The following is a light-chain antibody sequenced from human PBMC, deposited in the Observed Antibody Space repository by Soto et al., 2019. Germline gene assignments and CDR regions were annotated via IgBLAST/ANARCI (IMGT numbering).Light chain of an antibody. Sequence: EIVLTQSPGTLSLSPGERATLSCRASQKIGSSNVAWYQHKPGQAPRLLLFGASSRATGIPDRFSGGGSGTDFTLTITSLEPEDFGVYYCQHYESFLPLTFGGGTKVEIK. J-gene: IGKJ4*01. V-gene: IGKV3-20*01. CDR2: GAS. CDR3: QHYESFLPLT. CDR1: QKIGSSN.